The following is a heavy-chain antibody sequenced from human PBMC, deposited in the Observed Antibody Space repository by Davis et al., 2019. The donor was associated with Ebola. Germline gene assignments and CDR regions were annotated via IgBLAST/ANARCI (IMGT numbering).Heavy chain of an antibody. CDR3: AREYYGSGIDY. CDR2: ISSSGSTI. Sequence: PGGSLRLSCAASGFTFSSYEMNWVRQAPGKGLEWVSDISSSGSTIYYEDSVKGRFTISRDNAKNSLYLQMNSLRAEDTAVYYCAREYYGSGIDYWGQGTLVTVSS. V-gene: IGHV3-48*03. CDR1: GFTFSSYE. D-gene: IGHD3-10*01. J-gene: IGHJ4*02.